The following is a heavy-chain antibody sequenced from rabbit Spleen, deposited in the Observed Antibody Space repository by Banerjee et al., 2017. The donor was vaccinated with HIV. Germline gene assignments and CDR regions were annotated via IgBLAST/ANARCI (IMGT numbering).Heavy chain of an antibody. CDR1: GVSFFSSSD. J-gene: IGHJ3*01. CDR3: AGDSSSFPWCGLDL. Sequence: QALLEAAGDLLEPAAAPTLTSSTAGVSFFSSSDMFWVLHAPGKGLEWIACIAAASSGATYSARWAKGRFTTNTTSSTTVTLKLNRTTVADAASFCGAGDSSSFPWCGLDLWGQGTLVTVS. D-gene: IGHD1-1*01. CDR2: IAAASSGAT. V-gene: IGHV1S40*01.